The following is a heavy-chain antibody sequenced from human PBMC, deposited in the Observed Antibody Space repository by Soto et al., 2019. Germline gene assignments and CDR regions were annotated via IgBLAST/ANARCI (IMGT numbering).Heavy chain of an antibody. D-gene: IGHD3-16*01. Sequence: QVQLVGSGGGVVQPGGSLRLSCAASGFTFSTYTMHWVRQAPGKGLEWVAVISYDGTSQYYSDSVKGRFSISRDNSKNTVSLQMNSLRPEDTALYYCAGRVALLWGVPLDPWGQGSLVTVSS. CDR2: ISYDGTSQ. CDR3: AGRVALLWGVPLDP. V-gene: IGHV3-30-3*01. J-gene: IGHJ5*02. CDR1: GFTFSTYT.